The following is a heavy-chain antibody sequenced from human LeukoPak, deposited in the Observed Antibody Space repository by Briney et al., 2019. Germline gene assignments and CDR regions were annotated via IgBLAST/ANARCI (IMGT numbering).Heavy chain of an antibody. CDR2: IKQDGSEK. CDR3: GKYYDFWSGYRAPFDY. CDR1: GFTFSSYE. V-gene: IGHV3-7*01. D-gene: IGHD3-3*01. J-gene: IGHJ4*02. Sequence: PGGSLRLSCAASGFTFSSYEMNWVRQAPGKGLEWVANIKQDGSEKYYVDSVKGRFTISRDNAKNSLYLQMNSLRAEDTAVYYCGKYYDFWSGYRAPFDYWGQGTLVTVSS.